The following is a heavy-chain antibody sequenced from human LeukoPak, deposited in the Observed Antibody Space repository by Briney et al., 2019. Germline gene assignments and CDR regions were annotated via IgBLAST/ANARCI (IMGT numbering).Heavy chain of an antibody. V-gene: IGHV1-8*02. CDR3: ARSAALGYYYDSSGYPNFDY. CDR2: MNPNSGNT. CDR1: GGTFSSYT. Sequence: ASVKVSCKASGGTFSSYTISWVRQAPGQGLEWMGWMNPNSGNTGYAQKFQGRVTMTRNTSISTAYMELSSLRSEDTAVYYCARSAALGYYYDSSGYPNFDYWGQGTLVTVSS. D-gene: IGHD3-22*01. J-gene: IGHJ4*02.